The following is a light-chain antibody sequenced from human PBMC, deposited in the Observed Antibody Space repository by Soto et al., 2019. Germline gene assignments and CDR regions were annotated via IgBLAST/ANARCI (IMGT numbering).Light chain of an antibody. Sequence: EIVLTQSPATLSLSPGERATLSCRASQSVSSYLAWYQQKPGQAPRLLIYDASNTATGIPARFSGSGSGTDFTLTISSLEPEDFEVHYCHQRSNWLTFGGGTKVEIK. V-gene: IGKV3-11*01. CDR1: QSVSSY. J-gene: IGKJ4*01. CDR2: DAS. CDR3: HQRSNWLT.